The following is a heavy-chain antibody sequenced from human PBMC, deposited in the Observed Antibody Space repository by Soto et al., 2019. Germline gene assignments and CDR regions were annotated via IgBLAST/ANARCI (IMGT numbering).Heavy chain of an antibody. Sequence: EVQLVESGGGLVQSGGSLRLSCAASGFTFSDHHIDWVRQAPGKGLEWIGRGRNKATSYTSEYAASVKGRLTISRDDSKNLMHLQMNSLKTEDTAVYHCGRVDYFNAGGCPPLDCWGQGNLVIVSS. CDR3: GRVDYFNAGGCPPLDC. CDR2: GRNKATSYTS. J-gene: IGHJ4*02. V-gene: IGHV3-72*01. CDR1: GFTFSDHH. D-gene: IGHD2-8*02.